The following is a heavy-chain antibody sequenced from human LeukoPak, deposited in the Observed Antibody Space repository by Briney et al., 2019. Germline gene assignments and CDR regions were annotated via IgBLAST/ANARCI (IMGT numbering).Heavy chain of an antibody. V-gene: IGHV2-5*02. Sequence: SGPTLVKPTQTLTLTCTFSGFSLSTSGVGVAWIRQPPGKALEWLTLIYWDDDKRYSPSLKSRLTITKDTSKNQVVLTMTNMDPVDTATYYCAHTKSPRYYGSGSYYYIDYWGQGTLVTVSS. J-gene: IGHJ4*02. CDR1: GFSLSTSGVG. CDR3: AHTKSPRYYGSGSYYYIDY. CDR2: IYWDDDK. D-gene: IGHD3-10*01.